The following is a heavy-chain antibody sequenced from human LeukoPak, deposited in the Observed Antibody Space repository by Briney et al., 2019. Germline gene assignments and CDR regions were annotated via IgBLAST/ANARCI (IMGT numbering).Heavy chain of an antibody. CDR2: INHSGST. CDR3: ARDVGGYNYGYSLDY. V-gene: IGHV4-34*01. Sequence: SETLSLTCAVYGGSFSGYYWSWIRQPPGKGLEWIGEINHSGSTNYNPSLKSRVTISVDTSKNQFSLKLNSVTAADTAVYYCARDVGGYNYGYSLDYWGQGTLVSVSS. J-gene: IGHJ4*02. D-gene: IGHD5-18*01. CDR1: GGSFSGYY.